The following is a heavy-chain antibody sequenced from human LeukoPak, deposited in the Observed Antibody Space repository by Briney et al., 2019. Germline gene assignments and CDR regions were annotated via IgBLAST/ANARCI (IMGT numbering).Heavy chain of an antibody. CDR1: GFTVSSNY. CDR3: ARDGRYYDFWSGYQPFDY. CDR2: IYSGGST. V-gene: IGHV3-66*02. D-gene: IGHD3-3*01. Sequence: GGSLRLSCAASGFTVSSNYMSWVRQAPGKGLAWVSVIYSGGSTYYADSVKGRFTISRDNSKNTLYLQMNSLRAEDTAVYYCARDGRYYDFWSGYQPFDYWGQGTLVTVSS. J-gene: IGHJ4*02.